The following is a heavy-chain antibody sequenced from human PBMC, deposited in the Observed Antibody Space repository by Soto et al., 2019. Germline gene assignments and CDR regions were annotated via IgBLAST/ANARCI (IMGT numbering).Heavy chain of an antibody. V-gene: IGHV4-38-2*01. J-gene: IGHJ3*01. CDR3: ARARWYDAFDV. CDR2: IFHGGNT. Sequence: SETLSLTCAVAGFFISSGNYWGWIRKPPGKGLEWIGSIFHGGNTYYNPSLKSRVTISVDMSKNQFSLKLNSVTAADTAVYYCARARWYDAFDVWGQGTVVTVSS. D-gene: IGHD2-15*01. CDR1: GFFISSGNY.